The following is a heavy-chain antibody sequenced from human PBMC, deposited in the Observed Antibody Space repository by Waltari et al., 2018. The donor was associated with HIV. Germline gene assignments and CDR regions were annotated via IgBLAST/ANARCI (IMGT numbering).Heavy chain of an antibody. CDR2: IWYDGSKK. Sequence: QVQLVEPGGGVVQPGRSLRLSCATSGFTLSSYGLHWVRQAPGKGLEWVTVIWYDGSKKYYADSVKGRFTISRDNSKNTLYLQMNSLRIEDTAVYYCARKYSSSWGAPFDYWGQGTLVTVSS. D-gene: IGHD6-13*01. CDR1: GFTLSSYG. J-gene: IGHJ4*02. V-gene: IGHV3-33*01. CDR3: ARKYSSSWGAPFDY.